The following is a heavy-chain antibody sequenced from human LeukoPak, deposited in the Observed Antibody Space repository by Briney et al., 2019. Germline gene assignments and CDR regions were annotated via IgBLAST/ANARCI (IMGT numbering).Heavy chain of an antibody. Sequence: PGGSLRLSCAASGVTFSNYSMNWVRQAPGKGLEWVSSISSSSSYIYYADSVKGRFTISRDNAKNSLYLQMKSLRAEDTAAYYCARDGGMIRFGGQDVWGQGTTVIVS. CDR3: ARDGGMIRFGGQDV. D-gene: IGHD3-16*01. CDR1: GVTFSNYS. V-gene: IGHV3-21*01. J-gene: IGHJ6*02. CDR2: ISSSSSYI.